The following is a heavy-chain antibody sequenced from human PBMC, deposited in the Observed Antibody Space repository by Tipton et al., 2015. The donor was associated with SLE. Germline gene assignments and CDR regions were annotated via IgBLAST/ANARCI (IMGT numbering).Heavy chain of an antibody. V-gene: IGHV4-61*02. CDR3: ARAYQNYWSGYLPIYNYMDV. CDR2: IYSSGST. D-gene: IGHD3-3*01. CDR1: GGSISSGSYY. J-gene: IGHJ6*03. Sequence: LRLSCTVSGGSISSGSYYWSWIRQPAGKGLEWIGRIYSSGSTNYNPSLKSRVTLSIDTSKNQFSLNLSSVAAADTAVYYCARAYQNYWSGYLPIYNYMDVWGKGSTVTVSS.